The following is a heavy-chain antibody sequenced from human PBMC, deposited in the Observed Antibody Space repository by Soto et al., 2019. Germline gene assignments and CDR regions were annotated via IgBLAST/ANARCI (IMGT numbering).Heavy chain of an antibody. CDR1: GFTFSGYG. CDR2: ISYSGIDK. D-gene: IGHD3-16*01. Sequence: GGSLRLSCTASGFTFSGYGMHWVRQAPGKGLEWVAVISYSGIDKYYADSVKGRFAISRDNSKNTLYLQMNSLRVEDTAVYYCEKSVTAPPYYYYGMDVWGQGTTVTVSS. CDR3: EKSVTAPPYYYYGMDV. J-gene: IGHJ6*02. V-gene: IGHV3-30*18.